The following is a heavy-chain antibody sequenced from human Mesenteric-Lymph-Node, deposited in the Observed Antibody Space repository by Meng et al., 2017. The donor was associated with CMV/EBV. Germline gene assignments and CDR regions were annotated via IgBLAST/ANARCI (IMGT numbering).Heavy chain of an antibody. J-gene: IGHJ5*02. D-gene: IGHD6-25*01. CDR1: GFTFSNYG. CDR3: VRGGGTAAA. Sequence: GESLKISCTASGFTFSNYGMHWVRQAPGMGLAWVANIKADGSEKYYVDSVKGRFTISRDNAKNSVYLQMNSLRVEDTAVYYCVRGGGTAAAWGQGTLVTVSS. V-gene: IGHV3-7*01. CDR2: IKADGSEK.